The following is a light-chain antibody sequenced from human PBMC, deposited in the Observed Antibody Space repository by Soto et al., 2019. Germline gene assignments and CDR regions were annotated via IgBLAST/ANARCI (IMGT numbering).Light chain of an antibody. CDR1: TTNIGAGYE. CDR2: GHN. Sequence: QSVLTQPPSVSGAPGQRVTISCTGSTTNIGAGYEVHWYQQRPGTAPKLLVSGHNIRPSGVPDRFYGSKSGNTASLTVSGLQAEDEADYYCSSYAGSSNVFGTGTKLTVL. CDR3: SSYAGSSNV. J-gene: IGLJ1*01. V-gene: IGLV1-40*01.